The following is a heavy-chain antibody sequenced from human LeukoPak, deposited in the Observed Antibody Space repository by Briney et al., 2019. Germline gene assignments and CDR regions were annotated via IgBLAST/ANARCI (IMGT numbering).Heavy chain of an antibody. CDR3: AKDLYSNYGPADY. D-gene: IGHD4-11*01. CDR1: GFTFSSCA. Sequence: GGSLRLSCAASGFTFSSCAMSWVRQAPGKGLEWVSTINGGGVNTHYADSVGGRFTISRDNSKNTLFLQMNSLRDEDTAVYYCAKDLYSNYGPADYWGQGNLVTVSS. CDR2: INGGGVNT. J-gene: IGHJ4*02. V-gene: IGHV3-23*01.